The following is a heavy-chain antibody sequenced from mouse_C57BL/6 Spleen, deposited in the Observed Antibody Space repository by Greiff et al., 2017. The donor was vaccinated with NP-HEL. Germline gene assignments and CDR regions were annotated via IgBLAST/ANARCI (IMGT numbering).Heavy chain of an antibody. CDR3: ARWEWTAQPHY. D-gene: IGHD3-2*02. J-gene: IGHJ2*01. V-gene: IGHV14-3*01. CDR1: GFNFKNTY. CDR2: IDPANGNT. Sequence: VQLQQSVAELVRPGASVKLSCTASGFNFKNTYMHWVKQRPEQGLEWIGRIDPANGNTKYAPKFQGKATITADTSSNTAYLQLSSLTSEDTAIYYCARWEWTAQPHYWGQGTTVTVSS.